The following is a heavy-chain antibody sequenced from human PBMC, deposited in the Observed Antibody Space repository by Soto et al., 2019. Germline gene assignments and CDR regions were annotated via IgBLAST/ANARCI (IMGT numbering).Heavy chain of an antibody. J-gene: IGHJ6*02. CDR1: GGTFSSYT. Sequence: QVQLVQSGAEVKKPGSSVKVSCKASGGTFSSYTISWVRQAPGQGLEWMGRIIPILGIANYAKKFQGRVTITADKSTSTAYMELSSLRSEDTAVYYCARELVATGHYYYGMDVWGQGTTVTVSS. CDR2: IIPILGIA. V-gene: IGHV1-69*08. D-gene: IGHD5-12*01. CDR3: ARELVATGHYYYGMDV.